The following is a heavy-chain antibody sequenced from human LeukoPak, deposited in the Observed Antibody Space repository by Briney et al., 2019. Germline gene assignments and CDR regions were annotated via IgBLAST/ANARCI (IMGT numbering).Heavy chain of an antibody. J-gene: IGHJ3*02. CDR2: ISGSGGST. CDR3: AKPGGPGIAARGAFDT. CDR1: GFSFSDHY. D-gene: IGHD6-25*01. Sequence: PGGSLRLSCAASGFSFSDHYMDWVRQAPGKGLEWVSAISGSGGSTYYADSVKGRFTISRDNSKNTLNLQMNSLTVEDTALYYCAKPGGPGIAARGAFDTWGQGTTVTVSS. V-gene: IGHV3-23*01.